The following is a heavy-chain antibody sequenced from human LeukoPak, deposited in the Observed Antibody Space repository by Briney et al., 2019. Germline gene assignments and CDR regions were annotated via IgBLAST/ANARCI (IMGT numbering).Heavy chain of an antibody. Sequence: AVKVSCKASRGTFSSYAISWVRQAPGQGLEWMGGIIPIFGTANYAQKFQGRVTITTDESTSTACMELSSLRSEDTAVYYCASVHTAMATDAFDIWGQGTMVTVSS. J-gene: IGHJ3*02. D-gene: IGHD5-18*01. CDR2: IIPIFGTA. CDR3: ASVHTAMATDAFDI. V-gene: IGHV1-69*05. CDR1: RGTFSSYA.